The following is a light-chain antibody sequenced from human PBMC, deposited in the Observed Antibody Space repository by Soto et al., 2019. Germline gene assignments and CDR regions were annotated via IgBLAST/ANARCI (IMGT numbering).Light chain of an antibody. Sequence: DIQMTQSPSSLSASVGDRVTITCRASQTITSHLNWYQQKPGKAPKLLISAASSLRSGVPSRFSRSGSATDFTLTISSLQTEDFVTYYWPQSYSTLHAIGGGTKVEIK. CDR1: QTITSH. V-gene: IGKV1-39*01. CDR2: AAS. CDR3: PQSYSTLHA. J-gene: IGKJ4*01.